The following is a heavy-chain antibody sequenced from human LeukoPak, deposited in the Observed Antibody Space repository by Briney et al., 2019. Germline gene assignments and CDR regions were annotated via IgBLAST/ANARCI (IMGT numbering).Heavy chain of an antibody. CDR3: ARARGVVVAATSSDAFDI. CDR1: GYTFTSYG. J-gene: IGHJ3*02. D-gene: IGHD2-15*01. Sequence: ASVKVSCKASGYTFTSYGVSWVRQAPGQGLEWMGIINPSGGSTSYAQKFQGRVTMTRDTSTSTVYMELSSLRSEDTAVYYCARARGVVVAATSSDAFDIWGQGTMVTVSS. V-gene: IGHV1-46*01. CDR2: INPSGGST.